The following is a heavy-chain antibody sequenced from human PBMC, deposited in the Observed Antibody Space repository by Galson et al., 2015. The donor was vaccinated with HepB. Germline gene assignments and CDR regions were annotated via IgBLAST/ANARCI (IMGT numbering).Heavy chain of an antibody. J-gene: IGHJ4*02. Sequence: SLRLSCAASGFTFSSYAMSWVRQAPGKGLEWVSAISGSGGSTYYADSVKGRFTISRDNSKNTLYLQMNSLRAEDTAVYYCAKVVRDCSGGSCYSYPSPYFDYWGQGTLVTVSS. V-gene: IGHV3-23*01. CDR3: AKVVRDCSGGSCYSYPSPYFDY. CDR1: GFTFSSYA. CDR2: ISGSGGST. D-gene: IGHD2-15*01.